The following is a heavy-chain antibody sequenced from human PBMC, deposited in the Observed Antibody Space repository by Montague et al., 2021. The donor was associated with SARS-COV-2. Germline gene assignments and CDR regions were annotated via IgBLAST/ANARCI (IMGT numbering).Heavy chain of an antibody. CDR3: ARLGDGVVPSPILGVGPYYSYYYMDV. D-gene: IGHD3-10*01. V-gene: IGHV4-34*01. Sequence: SQTLSLTCAVHGGSFSTYSWNWIRQPPEKGLEWIGEIHHGGSTNYNPSLKSRVTISADTSKNQFSLKLTSVAAAGTAVYYCARLGDGVVPSPILGVGPYYSYYYMDVWGKGTTVTVSS. CDR1: GGSFSTYS. J-gene: IGHJ6*03. CDR2: IHHGGST.